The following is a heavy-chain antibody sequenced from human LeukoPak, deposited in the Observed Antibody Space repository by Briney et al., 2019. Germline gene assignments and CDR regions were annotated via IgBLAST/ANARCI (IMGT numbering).Heavy chain of an antibody. CDR1: GGTFSSYA. CDR3: ASRLERYCSGGSCYPEDY. CDR2: IIPIFGTA. D-gene: IGHD2-15*01. J-gene: IGHJ4*02. Sequence: SVKVSCKASGGTFSSYAISWVRQAPGQGLEWMGGIIPIFGTANYAQKFQGRVRITADESTSTAYMELSSLRSEDTAVYYCASRLERYCSGGSCYPEDYWGQGTLVTVSS. V-gene: IGHV1-69*13.